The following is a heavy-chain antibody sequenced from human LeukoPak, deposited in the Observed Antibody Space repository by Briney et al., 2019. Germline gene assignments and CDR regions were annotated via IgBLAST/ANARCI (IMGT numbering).Heavy chain of an antibody. Sequence: GGSLRLSCAASGFTFDDYAMHWVRQAPGKGLEWVSGITWNSGDIGYADSVKGRFTISRDNAKNSLYLQMNSLRAEDTALYYCAKDTCSSTSCSNDYWGQGILVTVSS. CDR1: GFTFDDYA. V-gene: IGHV3-9*01. CDR3: AKDTCSSTSCSNDY. CDR2: ITWNSGDI. D-gene: IGHD2-2*01. J-gene: IGHJ4*02.